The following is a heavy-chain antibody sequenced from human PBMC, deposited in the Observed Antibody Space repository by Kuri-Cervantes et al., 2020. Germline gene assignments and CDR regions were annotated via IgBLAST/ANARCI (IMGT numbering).Heavy chain of an antibody. CDR2: ISGSGGST. D-gene: IGHD6-19*01. CDR3: ARGQGKRSSSGWASMGY. CDR1: GFTFSDYA. Sequence: GESLKISCAASGFTFSDYAMSWVRQAPGKGPEWVSAISGSGGSTYYADSVKGRFTISRDNSKNTLFLQMNSLRAADTAVYYCARGQGKRSSSGWASMGYWGQGTLVTVSS. J-gene: IGHJ4*02. V-gene: IGHV3-23*01.